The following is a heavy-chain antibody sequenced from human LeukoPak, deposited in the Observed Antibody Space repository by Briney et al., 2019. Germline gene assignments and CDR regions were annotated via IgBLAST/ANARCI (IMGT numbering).Heavy chain of an antibody. D-gene: IGHD5-12*01. J-gene: IGHJ4*02. Sequence: SETLSLTCTVSGGSISSYYWTWIRQPPGKGLEWIGYIYNNGITSYNPFLKSRVIISLDMSQNRFSLKLTSVTAADTAEYYCAGGATYLDYWGQGTLVTVSS. CDR3: AGGATYLDY. CDR2: IYNNGIT. V-gene: IGHV4-59*01. CDR1: GGSISSYY.